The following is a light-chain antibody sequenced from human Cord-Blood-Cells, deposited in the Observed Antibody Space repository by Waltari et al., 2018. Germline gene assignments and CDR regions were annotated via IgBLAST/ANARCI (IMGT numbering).Light chain of an antibody. V-gene: IGLV2-14*01. Sequence: QSALTQPASVSGSPGQSITISCTGTSSDVGGYNYVSWYQQHPGKAPKLMIYDVSKRPSGVSNRFSGSKSGHTASLTISGLQAEDEADYYCSSYTSSRGVVFGGGTKLTVL. CDR2: DVS. CDR3: SSYTSSRGVV. J-gene: IGLJ2*01. CDR1: SSDVGGYNY.